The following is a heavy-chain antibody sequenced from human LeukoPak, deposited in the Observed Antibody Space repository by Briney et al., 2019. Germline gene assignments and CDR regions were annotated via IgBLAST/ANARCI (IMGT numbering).Heavy chain of an antibody. CDR2: ISYDGSNK. CDR1: GFTFSSYG. V-gene: IGHV3-30*18. D-gene: IGHD1-26*01. Sequence: GGSLRLSCAASGFTFSSYGMHWVRQAPGKGLEWVAVISYDGSNKYYADSVKGRFTISRDNSKNTLYLQMNSLRAEDTAVYYCAKEGWELLLPPVSXAFDI. J-gene: IGHJ3*02. CDR3: AKEGWELLLPPVSXAFDI.